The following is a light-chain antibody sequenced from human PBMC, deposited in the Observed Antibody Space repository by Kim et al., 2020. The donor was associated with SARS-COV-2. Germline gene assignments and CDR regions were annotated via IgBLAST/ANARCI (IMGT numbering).Light chain of an antibody. V-gene: IGLV3-19*01. J-gene: IGLJ3*02. CDR3: NSRDSSGNHWV. CDR2: DKN. CDR1: SRRSYY. Sequence: AVGQTVRSTGHRDSRRSYYAIWYQQKPGQAPVLVIYDKNNRPSGFPDRFSGSSSGNTASLPITGAQAEDEADYYCNSRDSSGNHWVFGGGTKLTVL.